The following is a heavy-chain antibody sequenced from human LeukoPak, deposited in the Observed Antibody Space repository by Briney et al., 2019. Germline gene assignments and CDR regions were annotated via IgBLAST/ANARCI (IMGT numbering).Heavy chain of an antibody. CDR3: ARDYGSTVVTADFDY. D-gene: IGHD4-23*01. CDR1: GYTSSTYG. J-gene: IGHJ4*02. V-gene: IGHV1-18*01. Sequence: GASVKVSCKTSGYTSSTYGITWVRQAPGQGLEWMGWISAYNGDTDFAQKFQGRATMTTDTSTSTAYMELRSLRSDDTAVYYCARDYGSTVVTADFDYWGQGTLVTVSS. CDR2: ISAYNGDT.